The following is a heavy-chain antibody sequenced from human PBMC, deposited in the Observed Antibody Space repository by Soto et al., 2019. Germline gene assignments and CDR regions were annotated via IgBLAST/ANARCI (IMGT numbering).Heavy chain of an antibody. CDR1: GGSISSYY. V-gene: IGHV4-59*01. Sequence: QVQLQESGPGLVKPSETLSLTCTVSGGSISSYYWSWIRQPPGKGLEWIGYIYYSGSTNYNPSLKSRVTISVDTSKNQFSLKLSSVTAADTALYYCARAQGYCSSTSCYTAGAFDIWGQGTMVTVSS. D-gene: IGHD2-2*02. CDR2: IYYSGST. J-gene: IGHJ3*02. CDR3: ARAQGYCSSTSCYTAGAFDI.